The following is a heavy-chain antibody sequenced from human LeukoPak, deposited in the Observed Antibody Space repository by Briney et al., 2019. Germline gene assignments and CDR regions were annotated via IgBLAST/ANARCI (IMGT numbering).Heavy chain of an antibody. D-gene: IGHD2-15*01. CDR1: GGSFSGYY. Sequence: PSETLSLTCGVYGGSFSGYYWGWIRQPPGKGLEWIGSIYYSGSTYYNPSLKSRVTISVDTSKNQFSLKLSSVTAADTAVYYCARERDCSGGSCYLDWFDPWGQGTLVTVSS. CDR3: ARERDCSGGSCYLDWFDP. J-gene: IGHJ5*02. V-gene: IGHV4-34*01. CDR2: IYYSGST.